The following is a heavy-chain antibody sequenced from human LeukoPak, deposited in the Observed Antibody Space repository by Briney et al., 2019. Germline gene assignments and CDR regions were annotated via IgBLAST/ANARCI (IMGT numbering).Heavy chain of an antibody. V-gene: IGHV1-69*13. J-gene: IGHJ2*01. D-gene: IGHD2-2*01. CDR1: GGTFNSYA. CDR3: ARVNDAYYWYFDL. Sequence: GASVKVSCKASGGTFNSYAISWVRQAPGQGREWMGGIIPIFGTANYAQKFQGRVTITADESTSTAYMELSSLRSEDTAVYYCARVNDAYYWYFDLWGRGTLVTVSS. CDR2: IIPIFGTA.